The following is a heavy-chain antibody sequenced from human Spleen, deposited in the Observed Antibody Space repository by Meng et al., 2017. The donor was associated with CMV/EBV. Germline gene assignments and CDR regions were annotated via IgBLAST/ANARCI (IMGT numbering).Heavy chain of an antibody. CDR1: GYTFTGYY. V-gene: IGHV1-24*01. D-gene: IGHD7-27*01. CDR2: FDPEDGET. CDR3: ATDLGNWGSH. Sequence: ASVKVSCKASGYTFTGYYMHWVRQAPGKGLEWMGGFDPEDGETIYAQKFQGRVTMTEDTSTDTAYMELSSLRSEDTAVYYCATDLGNWGSHWGQGTLVTVSS. J-gene: IGHJ4*02.